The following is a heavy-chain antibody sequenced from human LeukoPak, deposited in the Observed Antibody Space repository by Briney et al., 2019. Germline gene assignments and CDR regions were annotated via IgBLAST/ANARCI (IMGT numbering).Heavy chain of an antibody. D-gene: IGHD6-19*01. V-gene: IGHV3-48*04. Sequence: QPGGSLRLSCAASGFTFSSYSMNWVRQAPGKGLEWVSYISSSSSTIYYADSVKGRFTISRDNAKNSLYLQMNSLRAEDTAVYYCARYSFQGSGWGRYFDLWGRGTPVTVSS. CDR1: GFTFSSYS. CDR2: ISSSSSTI. CDR3: ARYSFQGSGWGRYFDL. J-gene: IGHJ2*01.